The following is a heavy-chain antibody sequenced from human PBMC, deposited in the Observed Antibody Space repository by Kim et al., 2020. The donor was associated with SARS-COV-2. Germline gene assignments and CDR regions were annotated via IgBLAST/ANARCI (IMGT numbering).Heavy chain of an antibody. J-gene: IGHJ4*02. CDR1: GFTFSSYA. Sequence: GGSLRLSCAASGFTFSSYAMSWVRQAPGKGLEWVSAISGSGGSTYYADSVKGRFTISRDNSKNTLYLQMNSLRAEYTAVYYCAKAPGDDYSNPSDYWGQGTLVTVSS. D-gene: IGHD4-4*01. CDR2: ISGSGGST. V-gene: IGHV3-23*01. CDR3: AKAPGDDYSNPSDY.